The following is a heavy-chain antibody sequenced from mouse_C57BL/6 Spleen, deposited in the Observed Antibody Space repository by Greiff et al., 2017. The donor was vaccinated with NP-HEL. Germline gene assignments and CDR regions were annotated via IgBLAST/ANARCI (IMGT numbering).Heavy chain of an antibody. CDR2: IDPSDSYT. V-gene: IGHV1-59*01. D-gene: IGHD4-1*01. J-gene: IGHJ4*01. Sequence: QVQLQQSGAELVRPGTSVKLSCKASGYTFTSYWMHWVKQRPGQGLEWIGVIDPSDSYTNYNQKFKGKATLTVDTSSSTAYMQLSSLTSEDSAVYYCARSGANWDVYAMDYWGQGTSVTVSS. CDR3: ARSGANWDVYAMDY. CDR1: GYTFTSYW.